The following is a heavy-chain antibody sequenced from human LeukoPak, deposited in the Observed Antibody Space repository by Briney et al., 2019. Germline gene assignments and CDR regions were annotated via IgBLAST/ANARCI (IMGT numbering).Heavy chain of an antibody. CDR3: AKITGIEAAGDY. Sequence: GGSLRLSCAASGFTFSTYWMSWVRQAPGRGLEWVANIKHDGSEKFYVDSARGRFTISRDNAKNSLYLQLNSLRAEDTALYYCAKITGIEAAGDYWGQGTLVTVSS. D-gene: IGHD6-13*01. CDR2: IKHDGSEK. CDR1: GFTFSTYW. V-gene: IGHV3-7*02. J-gene: IGHJ4*02.